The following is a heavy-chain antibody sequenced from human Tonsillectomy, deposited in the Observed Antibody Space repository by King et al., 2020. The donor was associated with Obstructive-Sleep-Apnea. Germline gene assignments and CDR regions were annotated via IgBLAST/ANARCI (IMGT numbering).Heavy chain of an antibody. D-gene: IGHD5-24*01. V-gene: IGHV4-28*01. J-gene: IGHJ2*01. CDR2: IYYSGST. CDR1: SYSISSSNW. CDR3: ARIGRGDGYNLSNWYFDL. Sequence: VQLQESGPGLVKPSDTLSLTCAVSSYSISSSNWWGWIRQPPGKGLDWIGYIYYSGSTDYNPSLKRRVTMSVDTSKDQFSLKLSSVTAEDTAVYYCARIGRGDGYNLSNWYFDLWGRGTLVTVSS.